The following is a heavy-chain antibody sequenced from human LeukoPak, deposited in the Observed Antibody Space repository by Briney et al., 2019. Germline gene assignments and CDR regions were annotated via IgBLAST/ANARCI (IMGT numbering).Heavy chain of an antibody. Sequence: GGSLRLSCAASGFTFSNAWMSWVRQAPGKGLEWVGRIKSKTDGGTTDYAAPVKGRFTISGDDSKNTLYLQMNSLKTEDTAVYYCTTEYSYGLGAYYFDYWGQGTLVTVSS. CDR3: TTEYSYGLGAYYFDY. J-gene: IGHJ4*02. CDR1: GFTFSNAW. CDR2: IKSKTDGGTT. D-gene: IGHD5-18*01. V-gene: IGHV3-15*01.